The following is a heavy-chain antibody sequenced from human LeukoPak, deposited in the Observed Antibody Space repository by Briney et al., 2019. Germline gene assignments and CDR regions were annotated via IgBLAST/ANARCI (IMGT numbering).Heavy chain of an antibody. J-gene: IGHJ4*02. V-gene: IGHV4-59*08. D-gene: IGHD6-13*01. CDR2: IYSSGST. CDR3: ARRSSTWSFDY. CDR1: GGSISSYY. Sequence: PSETLSLTFTVSGGSISSYYWSWIRQPPGKGLEWIGYIYSSGSTNYNPSLKSRVTIFVDTSKNQFSLKLSSVTAADTAVYYCARRSSTWSFDYWGQGTLVTVSS.